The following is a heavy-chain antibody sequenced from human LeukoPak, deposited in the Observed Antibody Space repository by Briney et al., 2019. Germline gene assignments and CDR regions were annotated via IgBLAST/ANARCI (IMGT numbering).Heavy chain of an antibody. D-gene: IGHD1-26*01. V-gene: IGHV3-11*04. J-gene: IGHJ5*02. CDR1: GFTFSDYY. Sequence: GGSLRLSCAASGFTFSDYYMSWIRQAPGRGLEWVSYISNSGTTKYYADSLKGRFSISRDNAKKSLYLQMNSLRAEDTAVYYCARGRENWFDPWGQGTLVTVSS. CDR2: ISNSGTTK. CDR3: ARGRENWFDP.